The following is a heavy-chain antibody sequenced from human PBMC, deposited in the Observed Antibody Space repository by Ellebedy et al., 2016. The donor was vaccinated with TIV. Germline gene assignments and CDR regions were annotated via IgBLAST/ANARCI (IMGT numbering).Heavy chain of an antibody. CDR3: ASSIHAYSSGRYIRRYYGMDV. J-gene: IGHJ6*02. CDR1: GGSISSSNW. Sequence: GSLRLSXAVSGGSISSSNWWSWVRQPPGKGLEWIGEIYHSGSTNYNPSLKSRVTISVDKSKNQFSLKLSSVTAADTAVYYCASSIHAYSSGRYIRRYYGMDVWGQGTTVTVSS. V-gene: IGHV4-4*02. CDR2: IYHSGST. D-gene: IGHD6-19*01.